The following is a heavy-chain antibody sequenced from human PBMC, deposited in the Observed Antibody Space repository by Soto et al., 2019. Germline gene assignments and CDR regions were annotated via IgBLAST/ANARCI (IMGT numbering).Heavy chain of an antibody. CDR1: GYTFTSYY. V-gene: IGHV1-46*01. J-gene: IGHJ6*04. CDR3: VRDGGYCLDV. D-gene: IGHD2-15*01. CDR2: INPSGGST. Sequence: ASVKVSCKASGYTFTSYYMHWVRQAPGQGLEWMGIINPSGGSTNYYPSLKSRVTMSVDKSKNQFSLILGSVTAADTAVYYCVRDGGYCLDVWGKGTTVTVSS.